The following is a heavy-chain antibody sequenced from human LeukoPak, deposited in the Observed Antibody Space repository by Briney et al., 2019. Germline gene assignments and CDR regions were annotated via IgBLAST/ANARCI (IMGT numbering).Heavy chain of an antibody. CDR1: GFTFSSHE. CDR2: ISSSGSTI. V-gene: IGHV3-48*03. J-gene: IGHJ4*02. D-gene: IGHD5-24*01. Sequence: GGSLRLSCAASGFTFSSHEMNWVRQAPGKGLEWVSYISSSGSTIYYADSVKGRFTISRDNAKNSLYLQMNSLRAEDTAVYYCARGGYNYRNFDYWAREPWSPSPQ. CDR3: ARGGYNYRNFDY.